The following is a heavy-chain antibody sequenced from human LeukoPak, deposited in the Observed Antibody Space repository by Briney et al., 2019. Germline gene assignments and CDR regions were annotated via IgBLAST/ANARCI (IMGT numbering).Heavy chain of an antibody. CDR2: IYYSGST. CDR3: ARDPQGPGYFDY. V-gene: IGHV4-31*02. Sequence: SETLSLTCSVSGGSISSNSYYWGWIRQHPGKGLEWIGYIYYSGSTYYNPSLKSRVTISVDTSKNQFSLKLSSVTAADTAVYYCARDPQGPGYFDYWGQGTLVTVSS. D-gene: IGHD1-14*01. J-gene: IGHJ4*02. CDR1: GGSISSNSYY.